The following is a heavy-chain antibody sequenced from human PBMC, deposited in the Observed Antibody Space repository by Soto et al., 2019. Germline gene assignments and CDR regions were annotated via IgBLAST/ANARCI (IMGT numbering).Heavy chain of an antibody. CDR1: GFTFSGFW. J-gene: IGHJ4*02. CDR3: VRVTETSGWAAFDY. Sequence: EVQLVESGGGLVQPGGSLRLSCTASGFTFSGFWMHWVRQAPGKGLVWVSRINGDGSVTNYAASVKGRFTISRDNAXDTLYLQMTSLRVEDPAVYYCVRVTETSGWAAFDYWGQGTLVTVSS. CDR2: INGDGSVT. D-gene: IGHD6-19*01. V-gene: IGHV3-74*01.